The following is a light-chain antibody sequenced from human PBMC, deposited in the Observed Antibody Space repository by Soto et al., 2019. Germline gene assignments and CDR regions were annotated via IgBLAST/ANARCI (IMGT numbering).Light chain of an antibody. CDR1: QDINNY. Sequence: DIQMTQSPSSLSASVGDRVTITCRASQDINNYLAWYQQKPGKPPKLLIYAASTLQSGVPSRFSGGGSGTDFTLTINSLQPEDVATYYCQRYNNGPPVTFGPGTKVD. CDR3: QRYNNGPPVT. J-gene: IGKJ3*01. V-gene: IGKV1-27*01. CDR2: AAS.